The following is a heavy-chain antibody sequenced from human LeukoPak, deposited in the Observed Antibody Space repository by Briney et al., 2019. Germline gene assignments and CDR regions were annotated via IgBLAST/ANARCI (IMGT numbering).Heavy chain of an antibody. J-gene: IGHJ6*03. CDR2: MSYDGSNK. CDR3: AKDSSYYDFWSGYYTGYYYYYMDV. CDR1: GFTFSNYF. V-gene: IGHV3-30-3*01. Sequence: GRSLRLSCAASGFTFSNYFMHWVRQAPGKGPEWVAVMSYDGSNKYYADSVKGRFTISRDNSKNTLYLQMNSLRAEDTAVYYCAKDSSYYDFWSGYYTGYYYYYMDVWGKGTTVTVSS. D-gene: IGHD3-3*01.